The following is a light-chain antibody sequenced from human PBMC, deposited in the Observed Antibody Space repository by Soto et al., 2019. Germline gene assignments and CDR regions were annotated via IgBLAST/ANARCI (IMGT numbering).Light chain of an antibody. J-gene: IGLJ1*01. CDR3: SSYASSTTFNYV. Sequence: QSALTQPASVSGSPGQSITISCTGTGSDVGGYNYVSWYQQHPGKAPKLMIYDVSNRPSGVSNRFSGSKSGNTASLTISGLQAEDEADYYCSSYASSTTFNYVFGTGTKLTVL. CDR2: DVS. V-gene: IGLV2-14*01. CDR1: GSDVGGYNY.